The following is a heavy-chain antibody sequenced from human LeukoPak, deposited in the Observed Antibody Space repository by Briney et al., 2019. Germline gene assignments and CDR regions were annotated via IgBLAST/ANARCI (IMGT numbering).Heavy chain of an antibody. D-gene: IGHD5-18*01. Sequence: QSGGSLRLSCAASGFTFSSYTMHWVRQAPGKGLEWVAVISYDGTNRYYADSVKGRFTISRDNSKNTLYLQMNSLRPEDTAVYYCARGPDNYLGYSYGGVFDYWGQGTLVTVSS. V-gene: IGHV3-30*04. CDR2: ISYDGTNR. J-gene: IGHJ4*02. CDR3: ARGPDNYLGYSYGGVFDY. CDR1: GFTFSSYT.